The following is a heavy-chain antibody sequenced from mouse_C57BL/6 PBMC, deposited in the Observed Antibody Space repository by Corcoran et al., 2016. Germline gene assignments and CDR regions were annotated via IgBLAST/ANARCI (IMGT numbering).Heavy chain of an antibody. CDR1: GYTFTDYY. CDR2: INPNNGGT. J-gene: IGHJ3*01. Sequence: EVQLQKSGSELVEPGASVKISRKASGYTFTDYYMNWVRQSHGKSLEWIGDINPNNGGTSYNQKFKGKATLTVDKSSNTAYMELRSLTSEDSAVYYCARWSSSNYGYDFAYWGQGTLVTVSA. D-gene: IGHD2-2*01. V-gene: IGHV1-26*01. CDR3: ARWSSSNYGYDFAY.